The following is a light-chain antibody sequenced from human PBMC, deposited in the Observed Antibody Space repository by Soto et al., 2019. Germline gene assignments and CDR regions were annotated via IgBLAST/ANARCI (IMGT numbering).Light chain of an antibody. V-gene: IGLV2-14*01. CDR3: SSYTSSNTLV. CDR1: SSDVGGYIY. J-gene: IGLJ3*02. CDR2: EVS. Sequence: QSALTQPASVSGSPGQSITISCTGTSSDVGGYIYVSWYQQYPGKAPKLMIYEVSNRPSGVSNRFSGSESGNTASLTISGLQSEDEADYYCSSYTSSNTLVFGGGTKLTVL.